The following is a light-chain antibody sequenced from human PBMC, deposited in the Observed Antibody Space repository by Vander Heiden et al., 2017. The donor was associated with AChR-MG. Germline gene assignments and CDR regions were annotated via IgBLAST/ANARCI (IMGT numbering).Light chain of an antibody. Sequence: SSELTQDPAVSVALGQTVRITCQGDSLRSYYASWYQQKPGQAPVLVIYGKNNRPSGIPDRFSGSSSGNTASLTITGAQAEDEADYYCKYRDSSGNHVVLGGGTKLTVL. CDR3: KYRDSSGNHVV. J-gene: IGLJ3*02. CDR1: SLRSYY. V-gene: IGLV3-19*01. CDR2: GKN.